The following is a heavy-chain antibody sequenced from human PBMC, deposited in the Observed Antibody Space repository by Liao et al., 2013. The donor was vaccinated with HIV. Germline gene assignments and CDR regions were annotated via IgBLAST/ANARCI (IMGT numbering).Heavy chain of an antibody. V-gene: IGHV4-61*02. D-gene: IGHD1-1*01. CDR1: GASISSRSDY. CDR2: IFNSANT. Sequence: QVHLQASGPGLLKPSQTLSLTCTVSGASISSRSDYWSWIRQPAGKGLEWIGHIFNSANTFYDPSLKSRVTISVDRSKNQFSLRLTSVTAADTAVYYCARLDRQLARGFDYWGQGTLVTVSS. CDR3: ARLDRQLARGFDY. J-gene: IGHJ4*02.